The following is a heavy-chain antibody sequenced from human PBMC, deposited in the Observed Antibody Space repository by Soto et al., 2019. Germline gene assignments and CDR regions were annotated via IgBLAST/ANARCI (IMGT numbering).Heavy chain of an antibody. CDR1: GFTFHNAW. D-gene: IGHD6-19*01. J-gene: IGHJ3*01. V-gene: IGHV3-15*07. CDR3: TTDSLTAVPEARFDF. Sequence: GGALSLSCAASGFTFHNAWINWVRQPPGGGLEWVGRIRSQSDGGSGDYAAPVKGRFVVSRDDSKNMVYLQMNSLKIEDTAVYYCTTDSLTAVPEARFDFWGHGTLVTVSS. CDR2: IRSQSDGGSG.